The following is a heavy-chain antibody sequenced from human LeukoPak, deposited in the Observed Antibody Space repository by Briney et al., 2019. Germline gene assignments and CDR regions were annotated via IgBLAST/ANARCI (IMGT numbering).Heavy chain of an antibody. Sequence: GGSLRLSCAAPGFTFSSYAMHWVRQAPGKGLEWVAVISYDGSNKYYADSVKGRFTISRDNSKNTLYLQMNSLRAEDTAVYYCARSEPGIAVADPFDYWGQGTLVTVSS. CDR3: ARSEPGIAVADPFDY. CDR1: GFTFSSYA. D-gene: IGHD6-19*01. V-gene: IGHV3-30*04. J-gene: IGHJ4*02. CDR2: ISYDGSNK.